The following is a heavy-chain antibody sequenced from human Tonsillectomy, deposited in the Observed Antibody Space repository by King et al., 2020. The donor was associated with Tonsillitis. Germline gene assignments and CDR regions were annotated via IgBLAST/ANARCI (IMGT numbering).Heavy chain of an antibody. J-gene: IGHJ6*02. Sequence: VQLVESGGGLVQPGGSLRVSCAASGFTFSSYAMSWVRQAPGKGLEWVSGISGTRVPTYYADSVKGRFTISRDNSKNTLYLQMNSLRAEDTAVYYCAKGDMGYYYYGMDVWGQGTTVTVSS. D-gene: IGHD3-16*01. CDR2: ISGTRVPT. CDR3: AKGDMGYYYYGMDV. V-gene: IGHV3-23*04. CDR1: GFTFSSYA.